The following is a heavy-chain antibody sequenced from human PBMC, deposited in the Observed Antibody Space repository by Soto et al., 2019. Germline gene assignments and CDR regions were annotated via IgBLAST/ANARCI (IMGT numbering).Heavy chain of an antibody. J-gene: IGHJ6*02. V-gene: IGHV3-33*01. CDR3: ARAQQYSSSSYYYYGMDV. D-gene: IGHD6-13*01. CDR2: IWYDGSNK. CDR1: GFTFSSYG. Sequence: QVQLVESGGGVVQPGRALRLSCAASGFTFSSYGMHWVRKAPGKGLEWVAVIWYDGSNKYYADSVKGRFTISRDNSKNTLYLQMNSLRAEDTAVYYCARAQQYSSSSYYYYGMDVWGQGTTVTVSS.